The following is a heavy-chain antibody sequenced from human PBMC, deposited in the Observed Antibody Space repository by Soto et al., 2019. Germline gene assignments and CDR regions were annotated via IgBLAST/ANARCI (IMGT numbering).Heavy chain of an antibody. CDR1: GFTFSSYA. J-gene: IGHJ4*02. Sequence: EVQLLESGGGLVQPGGSLRLSCAASGFTFSSYAMNWVRQAPGKGLEWVSVISGSDGSTYYADSVKGRFTISRDNSKNTLNLXMNSXXXXXXXXXXXARRSSSWYFDYWGQGTLVTVSS. CDR3: ARRSSSWYFDY. V-gene: IGHV3-23*01. CDR2: ISGSDGST. D-gene: IGHD6-13*01.